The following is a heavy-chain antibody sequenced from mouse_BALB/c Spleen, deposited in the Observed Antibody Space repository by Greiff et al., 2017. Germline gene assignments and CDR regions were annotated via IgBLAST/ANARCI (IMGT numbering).Heavy chain of an antibody. J-gene: IGHJ2*01. Sequence: EVQRVESGPGLVKPSQSLSLTCTVTGYSITSDYAWNWIRQFPGNKLEWMGYISYSGSTSYNPSLKSRISITRDTSKNQFFLQLNSVTTEDTATYYCARYLPGGYFDYWGQGTTLTVSS. V-gene: IGHV3-2*02. CDR3: ARYLPGGYFDY. D-gene: IGHD1-1*02. CDR2: ISYSGST. CDR1: GYSITSDYA.